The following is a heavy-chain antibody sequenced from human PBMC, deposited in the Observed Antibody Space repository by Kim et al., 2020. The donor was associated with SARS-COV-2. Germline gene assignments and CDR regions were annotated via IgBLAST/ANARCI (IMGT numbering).Heavy chain of an antibody. V-gene: IGHV3-23*01. CDR3: AKGIVDITMMTDYYFAM. CDR2: ISASDGRI. CDR1: GFTFSSYE. D-gene: IGHD3-22*01. J-gene: IGHJ6*01. Sequence: GGSLRLSCTASGFTFSSYEMNWVRQAPGKGPEWVSSISASDGRIYYADSVKGRFTISRDNSKSTLYLLLNSLKTEDTAVYYCAKGIVDITMMTDYYFAM.